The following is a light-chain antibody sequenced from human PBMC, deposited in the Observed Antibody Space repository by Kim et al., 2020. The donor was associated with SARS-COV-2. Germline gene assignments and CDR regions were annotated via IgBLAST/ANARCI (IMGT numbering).Light chain of an antibody. CDR1: QSVLYSSNNKNY. V-gene: IGKV4-1*01. Sequence: DIVMTQSPDSLAVSLGERATINCKSSQSVLYSSNNKNYLAWYQQKPRQPPKLLIYWASTRESGVPDRFSGSGSGTDFTLTISSLQAEDVVVYYCQQYYSTPLTFGQGTKVDIK. CDR3: QQYYSTPLT. CDR2: WAS. J-gene: IGKJ1*01.